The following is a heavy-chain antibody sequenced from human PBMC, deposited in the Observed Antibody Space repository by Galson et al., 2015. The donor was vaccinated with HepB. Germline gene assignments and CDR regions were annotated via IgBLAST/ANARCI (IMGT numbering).Heavy chain of an antibody. Sequence: SLRLSCAASGFTFSYYAMSWVRQAPGKGLEWVSAITPSGDNTFSAHSMKGRFIISRDNSQNTLFLQLNSLRADDTAIYFCAKVFPEKTDGWYRQALYYFDSWGQGTRVTVSS. CDR3: AKVFPEKTDGWYRQALYYFDS. V-gene: IGHV3-23*01. CDR2: ITPSGDNT. J-gene: IGHJ4*02. D-gene: IGHD6-19*01. CDR1: GFTFSYYA.